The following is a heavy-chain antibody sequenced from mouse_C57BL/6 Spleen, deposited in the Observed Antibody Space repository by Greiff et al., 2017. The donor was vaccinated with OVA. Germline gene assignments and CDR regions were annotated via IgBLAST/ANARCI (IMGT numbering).Heavy chain of an antibody. CDR2: IDPSDSYT. J-gene: IGHJ4*01. CDR3: ARSRLRLAMDY. V-gene: IGHV1-59*01. CDR1: GYTFTSYW. D-gene: IGHD2-2*01. Sequence: QVQLQQPGAELVRPGTSVKLSCKASGYTFTSYWMHWVKQRPGQGLEWIGVIDPSDSYTNYNQKFKGKAKLTVDTSSSTAYMQLSSLTSEDSAVYYCARSRLRLAMDYWGQGTSVTVSS.